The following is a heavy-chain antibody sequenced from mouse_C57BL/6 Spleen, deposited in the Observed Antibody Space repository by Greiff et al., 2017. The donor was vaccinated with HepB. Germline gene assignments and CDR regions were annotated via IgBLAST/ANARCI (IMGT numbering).Heavy chain of an antibody. CDR2: ISSGGDYI. J-gene: IGHJ4*01. V-gene: IGHV5-9-1*02. CDR3: TRGDGYYAMDY. Sequence: EVKLVESGEGLVKPGGSLKLSCAASGFTFSSYAMSWVRQTPEKRLEWVAYISSGGDYIYYADTVKGRFTISRDNARNTLYLQMSSLKSEDTAMYYCTRGDGYYAMDYWCQGTSVTVSS. D-gene: IGHD2-3*01. CDR1: GFTFSSYA.